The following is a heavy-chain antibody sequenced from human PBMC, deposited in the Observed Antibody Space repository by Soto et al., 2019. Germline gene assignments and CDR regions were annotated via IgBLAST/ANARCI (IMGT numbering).Heavy chain of an antibody. J-gene: IGHJ4*02. CDR1: GGSISSYY. CDR3: AREGFCISASCYYFDY. V-gene: IGHV4-59*12. CDR2: IYYSGST. D-gene: IGHD2-2*01. Sequence: SETLSLTCTVSGGSISSYYWSWIRQPPGKGLEWIGYIYYSGSTNYNPSLKSRVTISVDTSKNQFSLKLSAVTAADTAVYYCAREGFCISASCYYFDYWGLGTLVTVSS.